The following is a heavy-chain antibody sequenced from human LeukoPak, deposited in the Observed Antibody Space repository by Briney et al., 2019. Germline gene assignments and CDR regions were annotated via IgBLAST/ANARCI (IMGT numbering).Heavy chain of an antibody. Sequence: SETLSLTCTVSGGSISGFYWSWIRQPPGKGLEWIGYAHYSGSTTYNPSLKSRVTISLDTSENQFSLNLNSVTAADTAVYYCAGRNKGPADVWGQGTTVTVSS. CDR3: AGRNKGPADV. CDR2: AHYSGST. D-gene: IGHD1-14*01. V-gene: IGHV4-59*01. J-gene: IGHJ6*02. CDR1: GGSISGFY.